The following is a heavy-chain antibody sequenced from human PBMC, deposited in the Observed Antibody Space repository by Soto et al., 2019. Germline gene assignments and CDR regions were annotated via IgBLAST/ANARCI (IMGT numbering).Heavy chain of an antibody. CDR3: ARDLGYCSSTSCYDYYYYYMDV. CDR2: INAVNGNT. V-gene: IGHV1-3*01. CDR1: GYTFTDYT. Sequence: QVQLVQSGAEVKKPGASVKVSCKASGYTFTDYTMHWVRQAPGQRLEWMGWINAVNGNTKYSQKFQGRVTITRDTSASTNYMELSSLRSEDTAVYYCARDLGYCSSTSCYDYYYYYMDVWGKGTTVTVSS. D-gene: IGHD2-2*01. J-gene: IGHJ6*03.